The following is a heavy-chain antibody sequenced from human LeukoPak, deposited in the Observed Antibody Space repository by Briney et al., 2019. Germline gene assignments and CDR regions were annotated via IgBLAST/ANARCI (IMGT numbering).Heavy chain of an antibody. V-gene: IGHV4-34*01. J-gene: IGHJ4*02. CDR2: INHSGST. CDR1: GGSFSGYY. Sequence: SETLSLTCAVYGGSFSGYYWSWIRQPPGKGLEWIGEINHSGSTNYNPSLKSRVTISVDTSKNQFSLKLSSVTAADTAVYYCARDRTFGSSWLNGEFDYWGQGTLVTVSS. D-gene: IGHD6-13*01. CDR3: ARDRTFGSSWLNGEFDY.